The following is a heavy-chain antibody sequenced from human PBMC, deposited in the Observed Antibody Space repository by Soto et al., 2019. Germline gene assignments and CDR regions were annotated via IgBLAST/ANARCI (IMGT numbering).Heavy chain of an antibody. CDR2: IVVGSGNT. V-gene: IGHV1-58*01. D-gene: IGHD2-8*01. J-gene: IGHJ6*02. CDR3: AAGPRPADILLMVYAPRDYGMDV. CDR1: GFTFTSSA. Sequence: SVKVSCKASGFTFTSSAVQWVRQARGQRXEWIGWIVVGSGNTNYAQKFQERVTITRDMSTSTAYMELSSLRSEDTAVYYCAAGPRPADILLMVYAPRDYGMDVWGQGTTVTVSS.